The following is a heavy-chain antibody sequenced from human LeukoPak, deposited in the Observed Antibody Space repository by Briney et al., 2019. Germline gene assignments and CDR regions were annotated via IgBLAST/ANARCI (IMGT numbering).Heavy chain of an antibody. CDR2: ISSSSSYI. CDR3: SFDILTGYVFDY. J-gene: IGHJ4*02. Sequence: GGSLRLSCAASGFTFSSYSMNWVRQAPGKGLEWVSSISSSSSYIYYADSVKGRFTISRDNAKNSLYLQMNSLRAEDTAVYYCSFDILTGYVFDYWGQGTLVTVSS. D-gene: IGHD3-9*01. V-gene: IGHV3-21*01. CDR1: GFTFSSYS.